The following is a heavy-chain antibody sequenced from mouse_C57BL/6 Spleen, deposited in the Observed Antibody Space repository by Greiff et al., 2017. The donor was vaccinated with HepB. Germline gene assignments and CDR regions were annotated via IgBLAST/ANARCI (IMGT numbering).Heavy chain of an antibody. D-gene: IGHD1-1*01. CDR2: INPNNGGT. CDR1: GYTFTDYN. J-gene: IGHJ2*01. V-gene: IGHV1-22*01. CDR3: ARPITTVVARFDY. Sequence: EVQLVESGPELVKPGASVKMSCKASGYTFTDYNMHWVKQSHGKSLEWIGYINPNNGGTSYNQKFKGKATLTVNKSSSTAYMELRSLTSEDSAVYYCARPITTVVARFDYWGQGTTLTVSS.